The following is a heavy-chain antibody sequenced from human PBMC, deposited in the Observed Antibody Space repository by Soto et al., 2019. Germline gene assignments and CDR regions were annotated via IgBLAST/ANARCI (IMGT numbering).Heavy chain of an antibody. CDR3: ASDKGGDILSGVYYGHYGMDV. CDR2: ISSASIYR. V-gene: IGHV3-21*01. CDR1: RFTLSAYS. Sequence: PGGSLRLSCTASRFTLSAYSMHWDRQAPGKGLESASSISSASIYRYDEDPVKGPLNITRGTGKNSLYLQMNSLRAEETAVYYCASDKGGDILSGVYYGHYGMDVWGQGTTVTVSS. J-gene: IGHJ6*02. D-gene: IGHD3-9*01.